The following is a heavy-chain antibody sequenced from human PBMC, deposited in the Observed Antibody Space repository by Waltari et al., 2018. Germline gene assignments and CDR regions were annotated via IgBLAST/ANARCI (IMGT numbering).Heavy chain of an antibody. D-gene: IGHD3-10*01. CDR2: ISAYNGNT. J-gene: IGHJ4*02. CDR3: AREGEKVHVDY. CDR1: GYTFTSYG. V-gene: IGHV1-18*01. Sequence: QVQLVQSGAEVKKPAASVQVSCKASGYTFTSYGLSLVRQAPGKGLEWMGWISAYNGNTNYAQKLQGRVTMTTDTSTSTAYMELRSLRAEETAVYYGAREGEKVHVDYWGQGTLVTVSS.